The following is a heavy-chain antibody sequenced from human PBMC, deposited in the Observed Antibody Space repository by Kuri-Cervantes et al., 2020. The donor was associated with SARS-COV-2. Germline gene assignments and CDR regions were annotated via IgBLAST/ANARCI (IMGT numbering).Heavy chain of an antibody. CDR3: ARGQYYDFWSGYARSYYGMDV. V-gene: IGHV3-7*01. CDR2: IKQDGSAK. J-gene: IGHJ6*02. D-gene: IGHD3-3*01. CDR1: GFTFSSYW. Sequence: ETLSLTCAASGFTFSSYWMSWVRQAPGKGLEWVANIKQDGSAKYYVDSVKGRFTISRDNAKNSLYLQMNSLRAEDTAVYYCARGQYYDFWSGYARSYYGMDVWGQGTTVTVSS.